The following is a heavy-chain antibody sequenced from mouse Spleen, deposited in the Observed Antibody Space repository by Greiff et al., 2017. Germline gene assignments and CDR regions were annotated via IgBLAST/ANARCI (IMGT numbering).Heavy chain of an antibody. D-gene: IGHD1-1*01. CDR1: GFTFSDYG. V-gene: IGHV5-17*01. CDR2: ISSGSSTI. J-gene: IGHJ4*01. CDR3: ARERYYFDY. Sequence: EVKLMESGGGLVKPGGSLKLSCAASGFTFSDYGMHWVRQAPEKGLEWVAYISSGSSTIYYADTVKGRFTISRDNAKNTLFLQMTSLRSEDTAMYYCARERYYFDYWGQGTSVTVSS.